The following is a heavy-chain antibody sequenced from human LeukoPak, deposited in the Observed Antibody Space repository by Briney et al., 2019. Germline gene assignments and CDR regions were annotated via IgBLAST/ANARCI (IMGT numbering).Heavy chain of an antibody. J-gene: IGHJ4*02. V-gene: IGHV4-61*01. Sequence: KPSETLSLTCTVSGVSVSSGSYYWSWIRQPPGKGLEWIGYIYYSGSTNYNPSLKSRVTIPVDTSKNQFSLKLSSVTAADTAVYYCARELRYYDILTGNRGDYFDYWGQGTLVTVSS. CDR1: GVSVSSGSYY. CDR3: ARELRYYDILTGNRGDYFDY. D-gene: IGHD3-9*01. CDR2: IYYSGST.